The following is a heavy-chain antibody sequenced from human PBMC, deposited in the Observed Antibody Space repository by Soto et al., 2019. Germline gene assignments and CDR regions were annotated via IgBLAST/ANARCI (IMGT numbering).Heavy chain of an antibody. V-gene: IGHV3-53*02. Sequence: EVQLVETGGGLIQPGGSLRLSCAASGFTVSSNYMSWVRQAPGKGLEWVSVIYSGGSTYYADSVKGRFTISRDNSKTTLYLQMNSLRAEDTAVYYCARAQRDTYYYGSGNSPLGVGRYYYYYGMDVWGQGTTVTVSS. J-gene: IGHJ6*02. CDR3: ARAQRDTYYYGSGNSPLGVGRYYYYYGMDV. D-gene: IGHD3-10*01. CDR2: IYSGGST. CDR1: GFTVSSNY.